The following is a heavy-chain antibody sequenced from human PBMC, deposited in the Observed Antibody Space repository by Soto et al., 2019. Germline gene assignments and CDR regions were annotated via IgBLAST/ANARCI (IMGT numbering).Heavy chain of an antibody. CDR3: ARSRSHVLRFLGNWFDP. V-gene: IGHV1-69*13. CDR1: GGTFSSYA. Sequence: ASVKVSCKASGGTFSSYAISWVRQAPGQGLEWMGGIIPIFGTANYAQKFQGRVTITADESTSTAYMELSSLRSEDTAVYYCARSRSHVLRFLGNWFDPWGQG. J-gene: IGHJ5*02. CDR2: IIPIFGTA. D-gene: IGHD3-3*01.